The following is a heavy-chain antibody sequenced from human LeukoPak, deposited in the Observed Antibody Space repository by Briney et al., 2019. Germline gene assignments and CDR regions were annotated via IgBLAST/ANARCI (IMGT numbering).Heavy chain of an antibody. CDR1: GFTFSSYG. CDR2: IWYDGSNK. CDR3: AKGQTYRFGES. J-gene: IGHJ4*02. Sequence: GGSLRLSCAASGFTFSSYGMHWFRQAPDKGLEWVAVIWYDGSNKYYADSVKGRFTISRDNSKNTLYLQMNSLRAEDTAVYYCAKGQTYRFGESWGQGTLVTVSS. V-gene: IGHV3-33*06. D-gene: IGHD3-10*01.